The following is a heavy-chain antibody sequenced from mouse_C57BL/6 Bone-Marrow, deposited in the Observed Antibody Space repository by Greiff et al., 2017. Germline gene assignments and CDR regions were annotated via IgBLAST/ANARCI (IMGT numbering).Heavy chain of an antibody. V-gene: IGHV8-8*01. Sequence: QVTLKESGPGLLQPSQSLSLTCSSSGFSLSTFGMGVGRIRQPPGKGLVWLAHTWWDDDKYYNPALKSRLTISKDTSKNQVFSKIATVDSADTATYYCSRVVGSCYYVYYWGQGTTLTVSS. D-gene: IGHD3-2*02. CDR2: TWWDDDK. J-gene: IGHJ2*01. CDR3: SRVVGSCYYVYY. CDR1: GFSLSTFGMG.